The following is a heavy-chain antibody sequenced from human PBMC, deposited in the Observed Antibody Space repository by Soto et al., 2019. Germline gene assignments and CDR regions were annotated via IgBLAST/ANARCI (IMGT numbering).Heavy chain of an antibody. J-gene: IGHJ6*02. CDR2: IVVGSGNT. V-gene: IGHV1-58*01. Sequence: SVKVSCKASGFTFTSSAVQWVRQARGQRLEWIGWIVVGSGNTNYAQKFQERVTITRDMSTSTAYMELSSLRSEDTAVYYCAAGVFIDGNSQLLGYYYGMDVWGQGTTVTVSS. D-gene: IGHD1-1*01. CDR1: GFTFTSSA. CDR3: AAGVFIDGNSQLLGYYYGMDV.